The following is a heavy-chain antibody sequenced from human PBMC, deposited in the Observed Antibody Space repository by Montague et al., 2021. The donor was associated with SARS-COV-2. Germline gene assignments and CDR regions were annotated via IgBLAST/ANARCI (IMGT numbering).Heavy chain of an antibody. CDR1: GGSISSGSYY. V-gene: IGHV4-61*02. J-gene: IGHJ5*02. Sequence: TLSLTCSVSGGSISSGSYYWSWIRQPAGKGLEWIGRIYTSGGANYNPSLNSRVTISVDTSKNQFSLNLTSVTAADTAVYYCARAALPGRKNWFDTWGQGTLVTVSS. D-gene: IGHD2-2*01. CDR3: ARAALPGRKNWFDT. CDR2: IYTSGGA.